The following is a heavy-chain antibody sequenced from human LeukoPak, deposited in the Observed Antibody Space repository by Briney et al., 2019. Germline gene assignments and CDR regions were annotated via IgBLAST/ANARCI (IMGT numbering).Heavy chain of an antibody. J-gene: IGHJ4*02. CDR3: ASGGGSGYNFDY. Sequence: GASVKVSCKASGGTFSSYAISWVRQAPGQGLEWMGGIIPIFGTANYAQKFQGRVTITTDESTSTAYMELSSLRSEDTAVYYCASGGGSGYNFDYWGQGTLVTVSS. CDR2: IIPIFGTA. CDR1: GGTFSSYA. D-gene: IGHD3-22*01. V-gene: IGHV1-69*05.